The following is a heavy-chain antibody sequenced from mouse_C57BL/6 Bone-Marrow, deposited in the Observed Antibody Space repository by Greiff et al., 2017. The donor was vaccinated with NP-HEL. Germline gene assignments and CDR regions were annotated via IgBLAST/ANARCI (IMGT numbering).Heavy chain of an antibody. CDR3: ARAYGSSSFAY. D-gene: IGHD1-1*01. CDR2: ISYDGSN. CDR1: GYSITSGYY. V-gene: IGHV3-6*01. J-gene: IGHJ3*01. Sequence: ESGPGLVKPSQSLSLTCSVTGYSITSGYYWNWIRQFPGNKLEWMGYISYDGSNNYNPSLKNRISITRDTSKNQFFLKLNSVTTEDTATYYCARAYGSSSFAYWGQGTLVTVSA.